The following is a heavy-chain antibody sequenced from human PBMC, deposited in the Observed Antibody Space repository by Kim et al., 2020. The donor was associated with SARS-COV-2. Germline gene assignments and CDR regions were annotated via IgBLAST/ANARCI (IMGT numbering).Heavy chain of an antibody. J-gene: IGHJ4*02. Sequence: GGSLRLSCAASGFTVDDYAMHWVRQAPGKGLEWVSGISWNSGSIASADSVKGRFTISRDNAKNSLYLQMNSLRAEDTALYYCAKDIPRYSSGWRLFDYWGQGTLVTVSS. V-gene: IGHV3-9*01. CDR3: AKDIPRYSSGWRLFDY. D-gene: IGHD6-19*01. CDR1: GFTVDDYA. CDR2: ISWNSGSI.